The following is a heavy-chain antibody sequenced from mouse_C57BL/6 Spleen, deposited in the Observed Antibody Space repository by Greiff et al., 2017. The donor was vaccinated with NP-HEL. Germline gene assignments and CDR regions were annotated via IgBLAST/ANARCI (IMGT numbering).Heavy chain of an antibody. J-gene: IGHJ2*01. CDR3: SLRRGYYFDY. D-gene: IGHD2-12*01. V-gene: IGHV14-2*01. CDR1: GFNITDYY. CDR2: IDPEDGET. Sequence: VQLQQSGAELVKPGEEGKGAGEASGFNITDYYMHWVKQRTEQGLEWIGRIDPEDGETEYAPNFQGKATLTAHTSSNTAYLQLCSLTSEDTAVYSCSLRRGYYFDYWGQGTTLTVSS.